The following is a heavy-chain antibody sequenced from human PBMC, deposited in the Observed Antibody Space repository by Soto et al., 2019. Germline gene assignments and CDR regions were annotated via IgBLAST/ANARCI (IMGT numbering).Heavy chain of an antibody. J-gene: IGHJ5*02. CDR2: IKSKADGETK. Sequence: VGSLRLSCAASGFTFSHAWMSWVRQAPGKGLEWVGRIKSKADGETKDYGAPVRGRFTISRDDAKDTLYLQMNSLRIEDTAVYYCCVVKRLDQYSTSGYWFDPWGQGTLVTVSS. CDR1: GFTFSHAW. D-gene: IGHD2-15*01. CDR3: CVVKRLDQYSTSGYWFDP. V-gene: IGHV3-15*01.